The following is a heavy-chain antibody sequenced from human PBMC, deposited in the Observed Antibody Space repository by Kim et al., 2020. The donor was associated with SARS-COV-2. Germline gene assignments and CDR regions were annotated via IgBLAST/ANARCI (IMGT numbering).Heavy chain of an antibody. D-gene: IGHD1-26*01. CDR1: GYIFTSYG. V-gene: IGHV1-18*04. CDR2: ISANTGNP. CDR3: ARDLGGGARWICFDP. J-gene: IGHJ5*02. Sequence: ASVKVSCKASGYIFTSYGISWVRQAPGQGLEWMGWISANTGNPTYAQKLPGRVAITTDTSTSTAYLELTNLKADDRAVYYCARDLGGGARWICFDPWD.